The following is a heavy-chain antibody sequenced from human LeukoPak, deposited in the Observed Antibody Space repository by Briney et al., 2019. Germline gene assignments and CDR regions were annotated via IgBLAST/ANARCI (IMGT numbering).Heavy chain of an antibody. J-gene: IGHJ6*03. V-gene: IGHV1-2*02. CDR1: GYTFTGYY. Sequence: ASVKVSCKASGYTFTGYYMHWVRQAPGQGLEWMGWIHPNSGGTNYAQKFQGRVTMTRDTSISTAYMELSRLRSDDTAVYYCARSPQGRYYYYMDVWGKGTTVTVSS. CDR3: ARSPQGRYYYYMDV. CDR2: IHPNSGGT.